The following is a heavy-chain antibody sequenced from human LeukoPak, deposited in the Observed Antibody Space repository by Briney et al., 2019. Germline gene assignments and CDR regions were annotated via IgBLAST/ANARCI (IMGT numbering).Heavy chain of an antibody. J-gene: IGHJ4*02. V-gene: IGHV3-23*01. CDR1: GFTFNNCA. CDR2: ISLSGGST. Sequence: PGGSLRLSCAASGFTFNNCAMSWARQAPGKGLEWVSSISLSGGSTSYADSVKGHFTISRDNSKNTLYPQMNSLRGEDTAVYYCAKDDGSGSYNDYWGQGTLVTVSS. D-gene: IGHD3-10*01. CDR3: AKDDGSGSYNDY.